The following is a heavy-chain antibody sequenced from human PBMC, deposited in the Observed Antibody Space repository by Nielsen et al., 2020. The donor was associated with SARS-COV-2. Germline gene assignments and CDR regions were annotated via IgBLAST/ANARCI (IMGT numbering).Heavy chain of an antibody. J-gene: IGHJ4*02. V-gene: IGHV3-23*01. CDR2: ISDTGGYT. D-gene: IGHD3-16*02. CDR3: AKDRWGGGSYPDF. CDR1: GFNFDIFA. Sequence: GGSLRLSCAASGFNFDIFAMTWVRQAPGKGLEWVSAISDTGGYTYYADSVKGRFTVPRDNSKNTLFLEMNSLRVEDAAIYYCAKDRWGGGSYPDFWGQGTLVTVSS.